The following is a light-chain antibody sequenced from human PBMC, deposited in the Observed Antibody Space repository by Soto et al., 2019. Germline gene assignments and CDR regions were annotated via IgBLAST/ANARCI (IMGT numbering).Light chain of an antibody. CDR3: QQTYSKYVS. Sequence: DIPMTQSPSSLSASVGDRVTITCRSSQTISTYLQWFHQKPGKAPNLLIYDASSLQTGVPSRFSGSGSGTDFTLTISSLQPEDFVTYYCQQTYSKYVSCGGGTRVEMK. J-gene: IGKJ4*01. CDR1: QTISTY. V-gene: IGKV1-39*01. CDR2: DAS.